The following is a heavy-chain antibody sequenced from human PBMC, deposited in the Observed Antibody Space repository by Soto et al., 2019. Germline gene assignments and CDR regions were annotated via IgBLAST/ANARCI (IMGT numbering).Heavy chain of an antibody. CDR2: MNVDNGNT. Sequence: ASVKVSCKASGYTFTNNAISWVRQAPGQGLEWMGWMNVDNGNTEYAQRFQGRVTMTGNTSTSTVYMELSSLTSDDTAVYYCARDGIAGTTRCFGYWGQGTLVTVSS. D-gene: IGHD6-13*01. CDR1: GYTFTNNA. J-gene: IGHJ4*02. V-gene: IGHV1-18*01. CDR3: ARDGIAGTTRCFGY.